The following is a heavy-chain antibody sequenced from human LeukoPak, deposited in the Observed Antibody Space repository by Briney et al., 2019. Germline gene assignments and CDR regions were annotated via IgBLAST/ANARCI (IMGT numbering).Heavy chain of an antibody. CDR1: GYTFTGYY. Sequence: ASVKVSCKASGYTFTGYYMHWVRQAPGQGLEWMGWISAYNGNTNDAQKLQGRVTMTTDTSTSTAYMELRSLRSDDTAVYYCARDTFADYYASSGYDYFDYWGQGTLVTVSS. CDR3: ARDTFADYYASSGYDYFDY. D-gene: IGHD3-22*01. CDR2: ISAYNGNT. J-gene: IGHJ4*02. V-gene: IGHV1-18*04.